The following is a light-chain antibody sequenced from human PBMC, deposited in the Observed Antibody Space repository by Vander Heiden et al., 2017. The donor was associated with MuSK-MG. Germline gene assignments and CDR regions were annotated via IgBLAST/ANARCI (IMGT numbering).Light chain of an antibody. V-gene: IGLV1-51*02. CDR2: ENN. Sequence: QSVLTQPPPVSAAPGQKVTISCSGSSSNIGNNYVSWYQQLPGTAPKLLIYENNKRPSGIPDRFSGSKSGTSATLGITGLQTGDEADYYCGTWDSSLSAVVFGGGTKLTVL. J-gene: IGLJ2*01. CDR1: SSNIGNNY. CDR3: GTWDSSLSAVV.